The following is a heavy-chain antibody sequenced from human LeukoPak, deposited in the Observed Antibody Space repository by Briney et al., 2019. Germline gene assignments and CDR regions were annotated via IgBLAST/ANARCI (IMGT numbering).Heavy chain of an antibody. CDR2: INPSGGST. D-gene: IGHD3-10*01. V-gene: IGHV1-46*01. J-gene: IGHJ6*03. CDR1: GYTFTSYY. Sequence: ASVKVSCKASGYTFTSYYMHWVRQAPGQGLEWMGIINPSGGSTSYAQKFQGRVTMTRDTSTSTVYMELSSLRSEDTAVYYCAREPTLPYYYGSGSYYLLRGYYMDVWGKGTTVTISS. CDR3: AREPTLPYYYGSGSYYLLRGYYMDV.